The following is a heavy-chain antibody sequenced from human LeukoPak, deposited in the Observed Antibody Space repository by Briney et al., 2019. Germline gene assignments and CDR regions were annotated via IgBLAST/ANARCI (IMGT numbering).Heavy chain of an antibody. CDR2: INWDGGSR. D-gene: IGHD5-18*01. J-gene: IGHJ4*02. CDR1: GFMFDDYT. CDR3: AKGDVDSPMNFYH. V-gene: IGHV3-43*01. Sequence: PGGSLRLSCAASGFMFDDYTMHWVRQAPGKGLEWVSLINWDGGSRYYAASVKGRFTVSRDNSKNSLYPQMNSLRTEDTALYYGAKGDVDSPMNFYHWGQGTLVTVSS.